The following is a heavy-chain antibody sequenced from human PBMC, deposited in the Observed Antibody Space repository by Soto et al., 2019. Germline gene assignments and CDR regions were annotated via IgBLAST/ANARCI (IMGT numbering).Heavy chain of an antibody. D-gene: IGHD6-19*01. J-gene: IGHJ4*02. V-gene: IGHV1-2*02. CDR3: ATHSGWRPSFDY. CDR2: INPNSGGT. CDR1: GYTFTGYY. Sequence: ASVKVSCKSSGYTFTGYYMHWVRQAPGQGLEWMGWINPNSGGTNYAQKFQGRVTMTRDTSISTAYMELSRLRSDDTAVYYCATHSGWRPSFDYWGQGTLVTVSS.